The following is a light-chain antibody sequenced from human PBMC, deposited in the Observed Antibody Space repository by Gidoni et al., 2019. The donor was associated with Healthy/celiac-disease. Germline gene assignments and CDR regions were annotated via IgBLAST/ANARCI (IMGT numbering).Light chain of an antibody. CDR2: SNN. Sequence: QSVLTPPPSASGTPGQEVTISCSGSGTNIGINTVNWYQQLPGTAPNLLLYSNNQRPSGGPDRFSGSKSGTSASLAISGLQSEDEADYYCAAWDDSLNGYVVFGGGTKLTVL. CDR1: GTNIGINT. J-gene: IGLJ2*01. V-gene: IGLV1-44*01. CDR3: AAWDDSLNGYVV.